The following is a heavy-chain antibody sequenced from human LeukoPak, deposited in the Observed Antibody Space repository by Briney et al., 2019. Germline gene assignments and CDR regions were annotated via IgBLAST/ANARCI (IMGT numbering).Heavy chain of an antibody. CDR2: ISSSSSTI. J-gene: IGHJ4*02. Sequence: GGSLRLSCAASGFTFSSYSMNWVRQAPGKGLEWVSYISSSSSTIYYADSVKGRYTISRDNAKNSLYLQMNGLRAEDTALYYCARYPDYGDYYFDYWGQGTLVTVSS. D-gene: IGHD4-17*01. CDR1: GFTFSSYS. CDR3: ARYPDYGDYYFDY. V-gene: IGHV3-48*04.